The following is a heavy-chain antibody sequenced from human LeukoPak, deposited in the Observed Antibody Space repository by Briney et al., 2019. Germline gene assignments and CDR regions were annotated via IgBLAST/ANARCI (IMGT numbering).Heavy chain of an antibody. CDR2: INPIFHTP. CDR1: VGTFSSHA. J-gene: IGHJ4*02. D-gene: IGHD4-11*01. CDR3: ARGRTTGEFDY. V-gene: IGHV1-69*05. Sequence: ASVKVSCKASVGTFSSHAISWVRQAPGQGLEWMGVINPIFHTPTYAKKFQGRLTITKDESMSTASMDLSSLISDDTAVYYCARGRTTGEFDYWGQGTLVTVSS.